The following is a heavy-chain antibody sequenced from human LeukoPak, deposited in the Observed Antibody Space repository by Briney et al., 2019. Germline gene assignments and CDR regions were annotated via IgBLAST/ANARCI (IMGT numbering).Heavy chain of an antibody. CDR2: ISAYNGNT. J-gene: IGHJ6*02. V-gene: IGHV1-18*01. CDR3: ARDPTAPEGYYYYYGMDV. CDR1: GYTFTSYG. Sequence: EASVKVSCKASGYTFTSYGISWVRQAPGQGLEWMGWISAYNGNTNYAQKLQGRVTMTTDTSTSTAYMELRGLRSDDTAVYYCARDPTAPEGYYYYYGMDVWGQGTTVTVSS. D-gene: IGHD5-18*01.